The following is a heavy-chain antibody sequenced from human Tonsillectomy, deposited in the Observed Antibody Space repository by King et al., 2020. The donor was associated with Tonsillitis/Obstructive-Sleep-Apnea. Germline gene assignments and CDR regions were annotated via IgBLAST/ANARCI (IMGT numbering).Heavy chain of an antibody. CDR2: ISSSGGST. D-gene: IGHD3-22*01. V-gene: IGHV3-23*04. CDR1: GFTFNTYA. CDR3: AKNYYASSGPRYFYYYMDV. Sequence: VQLVESGGGLVQPGGSLRLSCAASGFTFNTYAMSWVRQAPGKGLEWVSAISSSGGSTYYADSVKGRFTISRDNSKNTLYLQMNSLRAEDTAVYYCAKNYYASSGPRYFYYYMDVWGRGTTVTVSS. J-gene: IGHJ6*03.